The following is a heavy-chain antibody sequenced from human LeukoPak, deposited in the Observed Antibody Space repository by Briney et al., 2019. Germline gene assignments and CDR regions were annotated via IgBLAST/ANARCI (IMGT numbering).Heavy chain of an antibody. CDR1: GFTFSSYS. CDR2: ISSSSSYI. CDR3: ARAPRYCSSTSRYDWFDP. J-gene: IGHJ5*02. V-gene: IGHV3-21*01. D-gene: IGHD2-2*01. Sequence: GGSLRLSCAASGFTFSSYSMNWVRQAPGKGLEWVSSISSSSSYIYYADSVKGRFTISRDNAKSSLYLQMNSLRAEDTAVYYCARAPRYCSSTSRYDWFDPWGQGTLVTVSS.